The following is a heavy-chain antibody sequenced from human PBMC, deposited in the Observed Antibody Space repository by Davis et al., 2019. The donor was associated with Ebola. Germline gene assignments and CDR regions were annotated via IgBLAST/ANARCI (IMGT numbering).Heavy chain of an antibody. CDR3: ARRVGSSGWFKFDY. D-gene: IGHD6-19*01. J-gene: IGHJ4*02. CDR1: GYTFTSHD. V-gene: IGHV1-8*01. CDR2: MNPNSGNT. Sequence: ASVQVSCKTSGYTFTSHDINWVRPATGPGLVWMGWMNPNSGNTGYAQKFQGRVTMTRNTSISTAYVELSSLRPEDTAMYYCARRVGSSGWFKFDYWGQGALVTVSS.